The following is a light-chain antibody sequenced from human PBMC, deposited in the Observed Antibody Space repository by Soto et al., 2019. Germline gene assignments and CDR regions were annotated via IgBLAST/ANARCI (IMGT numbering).Light chain of an antibody. CDR3: QQYVRT. Sequence: EVVLTQSPGTLSLSPGERATLSCRASQSISTNYLAWYQQKPGQAPKLLIYAASSRLTGIPDRFSGSGSGTDFTLTISRLEPADFALYYCQQYVRTFGHGTRPDIK. J-gene: IGKJ5*01. CDR1: QSISTNY. CDR2: AAS. V-gene: IGKV3-20*01.